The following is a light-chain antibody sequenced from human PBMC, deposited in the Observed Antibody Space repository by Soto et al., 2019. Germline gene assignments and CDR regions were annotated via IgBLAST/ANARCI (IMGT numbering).Light chain of an antibody. CDR3: MQCTHWPRT. CDR2: KVS. Sequence: VVMTQSPLSLPVTLGQPASISCTSSQSIRYGKGIAYFSWFQQRPGRSPRRLIYKVSNRDCGVPARFSGSGTGTDFALKISRVEAEDVGGYYCMQCTHWPRTFGQGTKV. J-gene: IGKJ1*01. V-gene: IGKV2-30*01. CDR1: QSIRYGKGIAY.